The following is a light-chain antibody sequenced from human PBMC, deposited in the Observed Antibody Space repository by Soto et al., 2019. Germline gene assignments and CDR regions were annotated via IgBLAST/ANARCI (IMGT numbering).Light chain of an antibody. CDR2: DVS. CDR3: CSYAGSYPRL. J-gene: IGLJ2*01. V-gene: IGLV2-11*01. Sequence: QSALTQPRSVSGSPGQSVTISCTGTRSDVGGYNYVSWYQQHPGKAPKLMIYDVSKRPSGVPDRFSGSKSGNTASLTISGLQAEDEADYYCCSYAGSYPRLFGGGTKLTVL. CDR1: RSDVGGYNY.